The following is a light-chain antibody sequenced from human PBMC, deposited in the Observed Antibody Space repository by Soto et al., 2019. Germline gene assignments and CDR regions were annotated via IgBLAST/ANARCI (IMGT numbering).Light chain of an antibody. CDR2: KAS. V-gene: IGKV1-5*03. CDR1: QSIRSW. CDR3: QQYYGYPYT. J-gene: IGKJ2*01. Sequence: DIQMTQSPSTLSASVGDRVTITCRASQSIRSWLAWFQQKPGKAPRFLIYKASNLETGVPSRFSGSESGTEFTLNISSLQPDDFATYYCQQYYGYPYTFGQGTKLEIK.